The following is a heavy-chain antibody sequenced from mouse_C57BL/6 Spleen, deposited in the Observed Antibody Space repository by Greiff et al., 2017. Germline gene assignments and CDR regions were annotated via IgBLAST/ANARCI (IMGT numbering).Heavy chain of an antibody. J-gene: IGHJ4*01. Sequence: DVHLVESGEGLVKPGGSLKLSCAASGFTFSSYAMSWVRQTPEKRLEWVAYISSGGDYIYYADTVKGRYTISRDKARNTLYLQMSSLKSEDTAMYYCTGGGTGAMDYWGQGTSVTVSS. CDR1: GFTFSSYA. CDR2: ISSGGDYI. CDR3: TGGGTGAMDY. V-gene: IGHV5-9-1*02. D-gene: IGHD3-3*01.